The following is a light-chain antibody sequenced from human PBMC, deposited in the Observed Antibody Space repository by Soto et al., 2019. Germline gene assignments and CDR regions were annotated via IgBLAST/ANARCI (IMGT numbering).Light chain of an antibody. CDR3: QQYNNWPPIT. V-gene: IGKV3D-15*01. CDR2: GAS. J-gene: IGKJ5*01. Sequence: EIVLTHSPGTLSLSQGERATLSCRASQTVSTTYLAWYQQKPGQAPRLLIYGASSRATGIPARFSGSGSGTEFILTISSLQSEDFGVYYCQQYNNWPPITFGQGTRLEIK. CDR1: QTVSTTY.